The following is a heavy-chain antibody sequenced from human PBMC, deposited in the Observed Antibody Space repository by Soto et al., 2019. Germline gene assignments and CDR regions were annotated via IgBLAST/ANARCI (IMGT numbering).Heavy chain of an antibody. CDR2: INGGNGNT. V-gene: IGHV1-3*01. J-gene: IGHJ6*02. CDR3: ARGSHVVASGVHPTDVYYYYFCAMDV. Sequence: QVQLVQSGAEVKRPGASVKVSCKASGYTFTNYAIHWVRQAPGQRLVWMGWINGGNGNTEYSQRFQGRVTFGRDTSANSAYMHLSSLRLKDTALYYCARGSHVVASGVHPTDVYYYYFCAMDVWGQGTTVNVSS. D-gene: IGHD2-2*01. CDR1: GYTFTNYA.